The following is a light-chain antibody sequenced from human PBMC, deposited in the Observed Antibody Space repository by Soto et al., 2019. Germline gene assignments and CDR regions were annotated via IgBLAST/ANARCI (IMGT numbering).Light chain of an antibody. CDR1: SSNIETNY. J-gene: IGLJ2*01. CDR2: SNN. CDR3: AAWDDSLNGVV. Sequence: QSVLTQPPSASGTPGQRVTVSCSGSSSNIETNYVYWYQQLPGTAPKLLIYSNNQRPSGVPDRFSGSKSGTSASLAISGLQSEDEADYYCAAWDDSLNGVVFGGGTKLTVL. V-gene: IGLV1-44*01.